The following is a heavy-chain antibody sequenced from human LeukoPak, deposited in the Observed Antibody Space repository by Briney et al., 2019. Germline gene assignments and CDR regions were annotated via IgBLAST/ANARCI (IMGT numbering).Heavy chain of an antibody. Sequence: GGSPRLSCAVSGFTFSSNWMSWVRQAPGKGLEWVSSISSSSSYIYYADSVKGRFTISRDNAKNSLYLQMNSLRAEDTAVYYCAREVTPYYWGQGTLVTVSS. CDR2: ISSSSSYI. V-gene: IGHV3-21*01. J-gene: IGHJ4*02. CDR1: GFTFSSNW. CDR3: AREVTPYY. D-gene: IGHD2-15*01.